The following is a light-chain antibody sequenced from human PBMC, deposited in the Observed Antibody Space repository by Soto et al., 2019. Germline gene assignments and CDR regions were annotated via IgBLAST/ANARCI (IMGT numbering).Light chain of an antibody. CDR1: QSISSW. CDR2: QAS. Sequence: DIQLTQSPSSLSASAGDRVTITCRASQSISSWLAWFQQKPGNAPKLLIYQASTLETGVPSRFSGSGSGTDFTLTISSLQPDDFATYYCQQYNSFWYSFGQGTKVEI. CDR3: QQYNSFWYS. J-gene: IGKJ2*03. V-gene: IGKV1-5*03.